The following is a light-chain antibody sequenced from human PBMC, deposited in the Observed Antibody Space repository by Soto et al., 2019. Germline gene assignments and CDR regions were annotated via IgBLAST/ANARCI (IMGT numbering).Light chain of an antibody. V-gene: IGKV3-15*01. CDR3: QQYNSYPLH. CDR2: GAS. J-gene: IGKJ4*01. CDR1: QSVSNN. Sequence: IVLTQSPGTLSLSPGKRATLSCRSSQSVSNNYLAWYQQKPGQAPRLLIYGASARATGIPARFSGSGSGTEFTLTISSLQPDDFAPYYCQQYNSYPLHFGGGNTVDIK.